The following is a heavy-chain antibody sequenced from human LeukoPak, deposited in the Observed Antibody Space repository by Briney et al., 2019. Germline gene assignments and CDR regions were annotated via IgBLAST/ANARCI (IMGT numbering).Heavy chain of an antibody. D-gene: IGHD2-2*02. CDR1: GYTFTGYY. CDR2: INPNSGGT. J-gene: IGHJ5*02. CDR3: ARSGYCSSISCYTPYNWFDP. Sequence: ASVKVSCKASGYTFTGYYMHWVRQAPGQGLEWMGWINPNSGGTNYAQKFQGWVTMTRDTSISTAYMELSRLRSDDTAVYYCARSGYCSSISCYTPYNWFDPWGQGTLVTVSS. V-gene: IGHV1-2*04.